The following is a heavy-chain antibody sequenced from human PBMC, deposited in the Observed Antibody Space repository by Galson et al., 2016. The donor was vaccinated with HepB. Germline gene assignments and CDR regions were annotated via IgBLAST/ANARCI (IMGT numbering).Heavy chain of an antibody. CDR2: ISGSGGST. J-gene: IGHJ6*02. V-gene: IGHV3-23*01. Sequence: SLRLSCAVSGFTFSSYAMSWVRQAPGKGLEWVSSISGSGGSTFYADSVKGWFTISRDNAKSSLYLQMNSLRAEDTAVYYCVRAFHDTSGNYNYYGVDVWGPGTKVTVSS. CDR1: GFTFSSYA. CDR3: VRAFHDTSGNYNYYGVDV. D-gene: IGHD3-22*01.